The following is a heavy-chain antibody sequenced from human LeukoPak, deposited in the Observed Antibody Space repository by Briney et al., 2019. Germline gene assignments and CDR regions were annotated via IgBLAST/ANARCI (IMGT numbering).Heavy chain of an antibody. Sequence: GGSLRLSCAASGFTFSSYWMHWVRQAPGKGLVWVSRINSDGSSTSYADSVRGRFSISRDNAKNTLYLQMNSLRAEDTAVYYCAKDRELYYYGSGSYLFDYWGQGTLVTVSS. CDR2: INSDGSST. D-gene: IGHD3-10*01. CDR3: AKDRELYYYGSGSYLFDY. V-gene: IGHV3-74*01. J-gene: IGHJ4*02. CDR1: GFTFSSYW.